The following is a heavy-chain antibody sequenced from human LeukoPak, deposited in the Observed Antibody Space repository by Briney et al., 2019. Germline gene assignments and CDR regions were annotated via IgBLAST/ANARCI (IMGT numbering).Heavy chain of an antibody. CDR1: GFTFSNA. V-gene: IGHV3-30*04. CDR2: ISFDGRNG. Sequence: GGSLRLSCAASGFTFSNAMRWVRQAPGKGLEWVALISFDGRNGYYPDSVKGRFTISRDNSKNTLYLQMNSLRAEDMAVYYCAKDMRWELLLDYYYGMDVWGQGTTVTVSS. J-gene: IGHJ6*02. D-gene: IGHD1-26*01. CDR3: AKDMRWELLLDYYYGMDV.